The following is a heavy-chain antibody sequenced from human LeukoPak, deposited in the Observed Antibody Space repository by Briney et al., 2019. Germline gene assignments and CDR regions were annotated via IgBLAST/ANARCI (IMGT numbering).Heavy chain of an antibody. CDR2: IRNRANSYAT. CDR1: GFTFSASA. J-gene: IGHJ4*02. CDR3: ARDAHDNEITMTVVVMWYFDY. V-gene: IGHV3-73*01. Sequence: GGSLRLSCAASGFTFSASAMHWVRQPYGKGLEWVGRIRNRANSYATSYDVSVKGRFTISGDDSKSTAYLQMNSLKTEDTAMYYCARDAHDNEITMTVVVMWYFDYWGQGTLVTVSS. D-gene: IGHD3-22*01.